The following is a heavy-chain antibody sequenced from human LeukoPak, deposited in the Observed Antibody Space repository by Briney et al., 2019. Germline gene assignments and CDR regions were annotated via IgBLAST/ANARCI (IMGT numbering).Heavy chain of an antibody. V-gene: IGHV1-2*02. CDR1: GYTFTGYY. CDR2: INPNNGGT. J-gene: IGHJ4*02. CDR3: AKGTDFDY. Sequence: ASVKVSCKASGYTFTGYYIHWVRQAPGQGLEWMGWINPNNGGTNYAQKIQGRVTMTIDTSISAAYMELSSLRSDDTAMYYCAKGTDFDYWGQGTLVTVSS.